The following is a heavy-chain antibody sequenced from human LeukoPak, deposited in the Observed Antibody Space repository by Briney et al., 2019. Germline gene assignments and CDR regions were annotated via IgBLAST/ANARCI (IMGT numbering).Heavy chain of an antibody. CDR1: GGSISGYY. CDR3: ARQSPGIAVVLYYFDY. V-gene: IGHV4-59*04. CDR2: IYYSGST. Sequence: SETLSLTCTVSGGSISGYYWSWIRQPPGKGLEWIGYIYYSGSTYYNPSLKSRVTISVDTSKNQFSLKLSSVTAADTAVYYCARQSPGIAVVLYYFDYWGQGTLVTVSS. D-gene: IGHD6-19*01. J-gene: IGHJ4*02.